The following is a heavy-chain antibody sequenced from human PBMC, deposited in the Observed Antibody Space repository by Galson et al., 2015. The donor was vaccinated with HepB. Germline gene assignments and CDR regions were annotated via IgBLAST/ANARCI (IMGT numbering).Heavy chain of an antibody. Sequence: PALVKPTQTLTLTCTFSGFSLSTSGVGVGWIRQPPGKALEWLALIYWDDDKRYSPSLKSRLTITKDTSKNQVVLTMTNMDPVDTATYYCAHRRSSSWYDEEGWYFDYWGQGTLVTVSS. CDR3: AHRRSSSWYDEEGWYFDY. D-gene: IGHD6-13*01. J-gene: IGHJ4*02. CDR1: GFSLSTSGVG. V-gene: IGHV2-5*02. CDR2: IYWDDDK.